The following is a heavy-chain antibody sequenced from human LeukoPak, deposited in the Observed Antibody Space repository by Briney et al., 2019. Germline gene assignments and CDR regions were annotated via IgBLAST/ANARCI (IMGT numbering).Heavy chain of an antibody. Sequence: SETLSLTCTVSGGSISSTFYYWGWIRQPPGKGLEWIGSVYYSGTTYYSPSLRGRVTISVDTSKNQFSLKLSSVTAADTAVYYCASGADTAMGFWGQGTLVTVSS. CDR3: ASGADTAMGF. J-gene: IGHJ4*02. CDR2: VYYSGTT. V-gene: IGHV4-39*07. CDR1: GGSISSTFYY. D-gene: IGHD5-18*01.